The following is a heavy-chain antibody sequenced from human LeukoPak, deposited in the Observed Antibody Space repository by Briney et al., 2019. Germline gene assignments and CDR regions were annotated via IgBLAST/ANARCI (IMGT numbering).Heavy chain of an antibody. V-gene: IGHV4-59*01. CDR2: IYNSEST. Sequence: KPSETLSLTCTVSGGSISSYQWSWIRQPPGKGLEWIGYIYNSESTNYNPSLKSRVTISVDTSKNHFSLKLTSVTAADTAVYYCARGFELGKSLTPFDNWGQGTLLTVSS. J-gene: IGHJ4*02. CDR3: ARGFELGKSLTPFDN. CDR1: GGSISSYQ. D-gene: IGHD4-23*01.